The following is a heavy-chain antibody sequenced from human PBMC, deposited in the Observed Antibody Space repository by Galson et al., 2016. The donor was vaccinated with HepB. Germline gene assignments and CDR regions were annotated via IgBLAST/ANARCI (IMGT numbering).Heavy chain of an antibody. CDR2: IDTRGSNI. J-gene: IGHJ6*02. CDR1: GFTFSDYF. CDR3: ARGGVRLPFGMDV. V-gene: IGHV3-11*01. D-gene: IGHD5-12*01. Sequence: SLRLSCAASGFTFSDYFLTWIRQAPGKGLEWLSYIDTRGSNIYYADSVRGRFTVSRDNTKTSLYLAMNSLRAEDTAIYYCARGGVRLPFGMDVWGQGTAVTVSS.